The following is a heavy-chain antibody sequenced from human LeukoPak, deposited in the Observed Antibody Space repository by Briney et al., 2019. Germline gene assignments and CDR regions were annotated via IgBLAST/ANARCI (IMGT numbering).Heavy chain of an antibody. CDR1: GGSISSYY. V-gene: IGHV4-59*01. CDR3: ARAVEGEYSGYDRYFDY. J-gene: IGHJ4*02. Sequence: SETLSLTCTVSGGSISSYYWSWIRQPPGKGLEWIGYIYYSGSTNYNPSLKCRVTISVDTSKNQFSLKLSSVTAADTAVYYCARAVEGEYSGYDRYFDYWGQGTLVTVSS. CDR2: IYYSGST. D-gene: IGHD5-12*01.